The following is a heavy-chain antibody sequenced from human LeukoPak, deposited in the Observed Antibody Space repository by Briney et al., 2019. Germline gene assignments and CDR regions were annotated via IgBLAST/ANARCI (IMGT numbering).Heavy chain of an antibody. CDR3: ARAIVRGVELDY. CDR1: GGSISSYY. J-gene: IGHJ4*02. D-gene: IGHD3-10*02. Sequence: SETLSLTCTVSGGSISSYYWSWIRQPPGEGLEWIGYIYYSGSTNYNPSLKSRVIISVDTTKNQFSLSLTSVTAADTAVYFCARAIVRGVELDYWGQGILLTVSS. V-gene: IGHV4-59*01. CDR2: IYYSGST.